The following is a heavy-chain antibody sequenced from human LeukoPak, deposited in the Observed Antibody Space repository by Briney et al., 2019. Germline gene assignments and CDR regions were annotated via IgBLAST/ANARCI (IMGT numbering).Heavy chain of an antibody. CDR1: GFTVSNNY. J-gene: IGHJ4*02. D-gene: IGHD4-11*01. Sequence: GGSLRLSCAASGFTVSNNYMSWVRQGPGRGLEWVSVIYSGGSTYYAGSVRGRFTISRDTSKNALYLQVNSLRAEDTAVYYCARSRDYRQRGTLDYWGQGALVTVSS. CDR3: ARSRDYRQRGTLDY. CDR2: IYSGGST. V-gene: IGHV3-53*01.